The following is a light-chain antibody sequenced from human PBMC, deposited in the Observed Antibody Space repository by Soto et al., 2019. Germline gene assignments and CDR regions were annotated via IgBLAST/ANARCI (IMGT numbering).Light chain of an antibody. V-gene: IGLV1-40*01. J-gene: IGLJ7*01. Sequence: QSALTQPPSVSGAPGQRVTISCTGSSSNIGAGYDVHWYQQLPGRAPKLLIYGSSNRPSGVPDRISGSKSGTSASLAITGLQAEDEADYYCQSYDNNLSGGVFGGGTQLTVL. CDR2: GSS. CDR1: SSNIGAGYD. CDR3: QSYDNNLSGGV.